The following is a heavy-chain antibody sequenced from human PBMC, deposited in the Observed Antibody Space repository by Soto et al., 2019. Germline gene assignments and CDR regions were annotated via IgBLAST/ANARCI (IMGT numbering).Heavy chain of an antibody. CDR3: ARVVYGDYEVWGYYGMDV. J-gene: IGHJ6*02. V-gene: IGHV1-18*01. CDR2: ISAYNGNT. D-gene: IGHD4-17*01. CDR1: GYTFTSYG. Sequence: QVQLVQSGAEVKKPGASVKVSCKASGYTFTSYGISWVRQAPGQGLEWMGWISAYNGNTNYAQKLQGRVTMTTDTXTXTXXMERRSLRSDDTAVYYCARVVYGDYEVWGYYGMDVWGQGTTVTVSS.